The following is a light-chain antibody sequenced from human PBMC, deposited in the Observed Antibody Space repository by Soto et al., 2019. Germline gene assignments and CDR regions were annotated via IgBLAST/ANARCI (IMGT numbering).Light chain of an antibody. CDR1: QSVSTN. Sequence: VMTQSPAILSVSPGERATLSCRASQSVSTNVAWYQQIPGQTPRLLIYGASTRATGIPVRFSGSGSGTEVTLTISSLQSEDFAVYYCHQYDDGPYTFGQGTKVEI. CDR2: GAS. J-gene: IGKJ2*01. V-gene: IGKV3-15*01. CDR3: HQYDDGPYT.